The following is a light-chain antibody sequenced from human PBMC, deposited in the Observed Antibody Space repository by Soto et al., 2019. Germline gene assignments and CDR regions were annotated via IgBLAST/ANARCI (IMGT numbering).Light chain of an antibody. Sequence: AIRMTQSPSSFSASTGDRVTITCRASQGISSYLAWYQQKPGKAPKLLIYAASTLQSGVPSRFRGSGSGTDFTLTISCLQSGDFATYDCQQYYSYPFTFVPGTKVDIK. V-gene: IGKV1-8*01. CDR3: QQYYSYPFT. CDR1: QGISSY. CDR2: AAS. J-gene: IGKJ3*01.